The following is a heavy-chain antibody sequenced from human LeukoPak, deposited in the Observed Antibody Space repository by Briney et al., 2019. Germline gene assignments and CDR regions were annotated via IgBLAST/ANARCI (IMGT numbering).Heavy chain of an antibody. V-gene: IGHV4-59*01. Sequence: GSLRLSCAASGFTFSSYGMHWIRQPPGKGLEWIGYIYYSGSTNYNPSLKSRVTISVDTSKNQFSLKLSSVTAADTAVYYCARSTIFGVVTPRNAFDIWGQGTMVTVSS. J-gene: IGHJ3*02. CDR3: ARSTIFGVVTPRNAFDI. CDR2: IYYSGST. CDR1: GFTFSSYG. D-gene: IGHD3-3*01.